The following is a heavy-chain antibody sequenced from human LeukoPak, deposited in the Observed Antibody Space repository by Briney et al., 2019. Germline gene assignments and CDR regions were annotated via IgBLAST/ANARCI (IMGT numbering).Heavy chain of an antibody. CDR3: ARDPRASPAAPPGEFDY. Sequence: GGSLRLSCAASGFTFSSYSMNWVRQAPGKGLEWVSSISSSSSYIYYADSVKGRLTISRDNAKNSLYLQMNSLRAEDTAVYYCARDPRASPAAPPGEFDYWGQGTLVAVSS. J-gene: IGHJ4*02. D-gene: IGHD2-2*01. CDR1: GFTFSSYS. V-gene: IGHV3-21*01. CDR2: ISSSSSYI.